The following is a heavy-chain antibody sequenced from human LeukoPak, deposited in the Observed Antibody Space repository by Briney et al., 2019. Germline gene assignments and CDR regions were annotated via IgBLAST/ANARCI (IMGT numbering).Heavy chain of an antibody. CDR2: INPNSGGT. Sequence: ASVKVSCKASGYTFTGYYMHWVRQAPGQGLEWMGWINPNSGGTNYAQKFQGKVTMTRDTSISTAYMELSRLRSDDTAVYYCARDRVVTAIRKNWFDPWGQGTLVTVSS. CDR1: GYTFTGYY. J-gene: IGHJ5*02. D-gene: IGHD2-21*02. CDR3: ARDRVVTAIRKNWFDP. V-gene: IGHV1-2*02.